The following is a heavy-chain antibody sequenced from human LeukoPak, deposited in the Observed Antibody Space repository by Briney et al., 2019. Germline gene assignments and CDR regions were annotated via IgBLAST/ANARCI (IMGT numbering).Heavy chain of an antibody. Sequence: SQTLSLTCTVSGGSISSGGYYWSWIRQHPGKGLEWIGYIYYSGSTYYNPSLKSRVTISVDTSKNQFSLKLSSVTAADTAVYYSARGGQGAGWPPYYYYGMDVWGQGTTVTVSS. V-gene: IGHV4-31*03. CDR3: ARGGQGAGWPPYYYYGMDV. CDR1: GGSISSGGYY. D-gene: IGHD6-19*01. CDR2: IYYSGST. J-gene: IGHJ6*02.